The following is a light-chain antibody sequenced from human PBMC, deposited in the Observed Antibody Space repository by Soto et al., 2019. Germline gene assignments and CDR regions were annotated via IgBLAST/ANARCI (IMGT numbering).Light chain of an antibody. V-gene: IGKV1-5*01. Sequence: DIQMTQSPSTLSASVGDRVTITCRASQCISGWLAWYQQKPGKAPKLLIYDASSLESGVPSRFSGSGSGTEFTLTISRLQPDDFATYYCKQYFRYWTFGQGTKVESK. CDR2: DAS. J-gene: IGKJ1*01. CDR3: KQYFRYWT. CDR1: QCISGW.